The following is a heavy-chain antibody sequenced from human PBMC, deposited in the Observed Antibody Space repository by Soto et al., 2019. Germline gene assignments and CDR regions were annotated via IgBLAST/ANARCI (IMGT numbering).Heavy chain of an antibody. V-gene: IGHV4-31*03. CDR3: ARAGGVWGSSSWYENGMDV. CDR1: GGSISSGGYY. Sequence: PSETLSLTCTVSGGSISSGGYYWSWIRQHPGKGLEWIGYIYDSGSTYYNPSLKSRITISVDKSKNQFSLKLSSVTAADTAVYYCARAGGVWGSSSWYENGMDVWGQGTTVTVSS. D-gene: IGHD6-13*01. J-gene: IGHJ6*02. CDR2: IYDSGST.